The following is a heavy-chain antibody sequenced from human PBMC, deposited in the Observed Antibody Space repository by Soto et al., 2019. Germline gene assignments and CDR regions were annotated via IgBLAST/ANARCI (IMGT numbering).Heavy chain of an antibody. V-gene: IGHV1-69*06. Sequence: SVKVCCKASGGTFSIYAISWVRQAPGQGLEWMGGIIPIFVTANYAQNFQGRVTISADKSTSTAYMELSSLRSEDTAVYYCASYHYYGSGSYYSANWFDPWGQGTLVTVYS. D-gene: IGHD3-10*01. CDR3: ASYHYYGSGSYYSANWFDP. J-gene: IGHJ5*02. CDR2: IIPIFVTA. CDR1: GGTFSIYA.